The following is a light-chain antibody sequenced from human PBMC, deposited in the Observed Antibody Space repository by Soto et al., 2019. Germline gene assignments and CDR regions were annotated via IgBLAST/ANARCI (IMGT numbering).Light chain of an antibody. CDR3: CSYARSYTFPYV. CDR1: SSDVGGYNY. Sequence: QSVLTQPRSVSGSPGQSVTISCTGTSSDVGGYNYVSWYQQHPGKAPKLMIYDVSKRPSGVPDRFSGSKSGNTASLTISGLQAEDEADYYCCSYARSYTFPYVFGTGTKVT. J-gene: IGLJ1*01. CDR2: DVS. V-gene: IGLV2-11*01.